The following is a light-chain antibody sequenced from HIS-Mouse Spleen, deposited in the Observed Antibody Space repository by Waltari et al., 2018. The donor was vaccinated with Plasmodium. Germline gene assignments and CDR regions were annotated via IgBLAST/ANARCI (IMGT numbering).Light chain of an antibody. CDR1: VLAKKY. CDR2: KDS. V-gene: IGLV3-27*01. Sequence: SYELTQPSSVSVSPGQTARITCSGDVLAKKYARGFQQKPGQAPVLVIYKDSERPSGIHERFSGSSSGTTVTLTISGAQVEDEADYYCYSAADNNRVFGGGTKLTVL. CDR3: YSAADNNRV. J-gene: IGLJ3*02.